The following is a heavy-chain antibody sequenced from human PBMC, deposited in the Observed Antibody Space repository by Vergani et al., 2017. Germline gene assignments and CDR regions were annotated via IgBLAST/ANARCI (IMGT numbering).Heavy chain of an antibody. Sequence: QVQLVESGGGVVQPGRSLRLSCAASGFTFSSYGMHWVRQAPGKGLEWVAVIWYDGSNKYYADSLKGRFTISRDNSKNTLYLQMNSLRAEDTAVYYCARNGWNYNGMDVWGQGTTVTVSS. CDR1: GFTFSSYG. CDR2: IWYDGSNK. J-gene: IGHJ6*02. D-gene: IGHD6-19*01. CDR3: ARNGWNYNGMDV. V-gene: IGHV3-33*01.